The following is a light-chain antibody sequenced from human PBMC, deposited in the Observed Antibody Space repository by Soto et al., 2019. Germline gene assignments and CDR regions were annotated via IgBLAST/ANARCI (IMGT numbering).Light chain of an antibody. V-gene: IGKV3-20*01. J-gene: IGKJ5*01. CDR3: QQYGSSPPIT. Sequence: EVVMTQSPATLSVSPGERATLSCRASESVSRNLAWYQQKPGQAPRLLIYDASSRATGIPDRFSGSGSGTDFTLTISRLEPEDFAVYYCQQYGSSPPITFGQGTDWRL. CDR2: DAS. CDR1: ESVSRN.